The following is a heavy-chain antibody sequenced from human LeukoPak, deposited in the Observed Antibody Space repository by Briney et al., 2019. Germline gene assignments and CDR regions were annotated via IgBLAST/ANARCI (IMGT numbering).Heavy chain of an antibody. V-gene: IGHV3-23*01. CDR2: ISSSGGST. D-gene: IGHD3-22*01. Sequence: GGSLRLSCAASGFTFSSDAMRWVRQAPGKGLEWVSAISSSGGSTYYADSVRGRFIISRDNSQNTLYLHMNNLRAGDTALYYCAKYDRTSSLDSWGQGTLVTVSS. J-gene: IGHJ4*02. CDR3: AKYDRTSSLDS. CDR1: GFTFSSDA.